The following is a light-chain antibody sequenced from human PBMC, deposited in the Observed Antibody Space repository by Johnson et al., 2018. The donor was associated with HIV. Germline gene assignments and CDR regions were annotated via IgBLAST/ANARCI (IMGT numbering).Light chain of an antibody. Sequence: QSVLTQPPSVSAAPGQKVTISCSGSSSNIGNNYVSWYQQLPGTAPKLLIYDNNKRPEGIHDRFSGSKSGTSATLGITGLQTGDEADYYCGTWDSSLSASYVFGTGTKVTVL. J-gene: IGLJ1*01. CDR2: DNN. CDR1: SSNIGNNY. V-gene: IGLV1-51*01. CDR3: GTWDSSLSASYV.